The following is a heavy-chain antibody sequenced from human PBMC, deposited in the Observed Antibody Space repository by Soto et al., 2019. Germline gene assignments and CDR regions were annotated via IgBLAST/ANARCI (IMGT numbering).Heavy chain of an antibody. J-gene: IGHJ6*03. CDR2: ISYDGSNK. D-gene: IGHD6-13*01. CDR3: AKDRFQDIAAAGSFRVNYYMDV. V-gene: IGHV3-30*18. CDR1: GFTFSSYG. Sequence: QVQLVESGGGVVQPGRSLRLSCAASGFTFSSYGMHWVRQAPGKGLGWVAVISYDGSNKYYADSVKGRFTITRDNSKNPLYLQMNSLRAEDTAVYYCAKDRFQDIAAAGSFRVNYYMDVWGKGTTVTVSS.